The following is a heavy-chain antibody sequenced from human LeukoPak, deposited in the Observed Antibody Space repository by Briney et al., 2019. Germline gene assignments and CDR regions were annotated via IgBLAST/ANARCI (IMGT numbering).Heavy chain of an antibody. CDR2: INNDGSST. Sequence: GGSLRLSCAASGFTFSSYWMHWLRQAPGKGLVWVSRINNDGSSTRYADSVKGRFTISRDNAKNTLYLQMNSLRAEDTAVYYCARVGGTSDYWGQGTLVTVSS. J-gene: IGHJ4*02. CDR3: ARVGGTSDY. V-gene: IGHV3-74*01. CDR1: GFTFSSYW. D-gene: IGHD6-25*01.